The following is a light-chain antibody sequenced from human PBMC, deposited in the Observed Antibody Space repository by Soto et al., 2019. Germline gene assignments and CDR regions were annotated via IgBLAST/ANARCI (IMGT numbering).Light chain of an antibody. CDR2: GAS. J-gene: IGKJ1*01. Sequence: MTHSPATLSVSPGERAPLSCRSRQSVSSSLAWYQQRPGQAPRLLISGASTRATGIPARFSGSGSGTEFTLTISSLQPYDFATYCGQQYNRYSPGTFGQGTKVDI. V-gene: IGKV3-15*01. CDR1: QSVSSS. CDR3: QQYNRYSPGT.